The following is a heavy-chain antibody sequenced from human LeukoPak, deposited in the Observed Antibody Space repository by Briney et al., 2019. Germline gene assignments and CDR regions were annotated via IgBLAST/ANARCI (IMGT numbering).Heavy chain of an antibody. J-gene: IGHJ6*02. CDR2: HYSDGSST. V-gene: IGHV3-74*03. CDR3: VGGVYSMDV. CDR1: GFTLSSYW. Sequence: PGGSLRLSCAASGFTLSSYWMQWVRQAPGKGLVWVSRHYSDGSSTKYADSVKGRFTISTDNAKNTLYLQMNSLRAEDTAVYYCVGGVYSMDVWGQGTTVTVSS.